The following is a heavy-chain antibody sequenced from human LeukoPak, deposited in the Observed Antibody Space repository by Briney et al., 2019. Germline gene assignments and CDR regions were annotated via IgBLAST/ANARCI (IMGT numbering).Heavy chain of an antibody. CDR2: IYYSGST. V-gene: IGHV4-30-4*01. CDR1: GGSISSGDYY. CDR3: ATKTTVMFESWFDP. D-gene: IGHD4-11*01. Sequence: SQTLSLTCTVSGGSISSGDYYWSWIRQPPGKGLEWIGYIYYSGSTYYYPSLKSRVTISVDTSKNQFSLKLSSVTAADTAVYYCATKTTVMFESWFDPWGQGTLVTVSS. J-gene: IGHJ5*02.